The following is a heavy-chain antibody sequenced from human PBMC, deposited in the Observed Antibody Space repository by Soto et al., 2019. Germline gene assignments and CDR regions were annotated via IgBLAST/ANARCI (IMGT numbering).Heavy chain of an antibody. CDR2: IYYSGST. CDR1: GGSISSGGYY. CDR3: ARDVMEYSGYDYGYYFDY. V-gene: IGHV4-31*03. Sequence: SETLSLTCTVSGGSISSGGYYWSWIRQHPGKGLEWIGYIYYSGSTYYNPSLKSRVTISVDTSKNQFSLKLSSVTAADTAVYYCARDVMEYSGYDYGYYFDYWGQGTLVTVSS. J-gene: IGHJ4*02. D-gene: IGHD5-12*01.